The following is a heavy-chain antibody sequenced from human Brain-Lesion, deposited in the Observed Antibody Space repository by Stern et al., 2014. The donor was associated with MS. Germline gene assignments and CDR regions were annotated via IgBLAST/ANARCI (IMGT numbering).Heavy chain of an antibody. CDR2: ITYSRSV. Sequence: QVQLQESGPGLVKPSATLSLTCTVSGGSIINYYWTWLRQPPGKGLEWIGYITYSRSVANNPTLNRRLTMSVDTSTNQFSLRLSSVTAADTAVYFCARGDIVVVPAARSFGSDYYYPGLDVWGQGTTISVS. CDR1: GGSIINYY. CDR3: ARGDIVVVPAARSFGSDYYYPGLDV. V-gene: IGHV4-59*01. D-gene: IGHD2-2*01. J-gene: IGHJ6*02.